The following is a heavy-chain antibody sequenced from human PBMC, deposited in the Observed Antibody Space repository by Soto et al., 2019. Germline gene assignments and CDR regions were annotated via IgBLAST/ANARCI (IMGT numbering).Heavy chain of an antibody. CDR2: MSGGGSYI. D-gene: IGHD6-19*01. CDR1: GFTFNKYT. J-gene: IGHJ6*02. Sequence: GGSLRLSCAASGFTFNKYTMKWVRQAPGEGLEWLSIMSGGGSYISYADSVKGRFTISRDNARNSLFLQMNNLTAEDTAVYYCAREGRSSGSFRHYYYGMDVWGQGTSVTVFS. V-gene: IGHV3-21*01. CDR3: AREGRSSGSFRHYYYGMDV.